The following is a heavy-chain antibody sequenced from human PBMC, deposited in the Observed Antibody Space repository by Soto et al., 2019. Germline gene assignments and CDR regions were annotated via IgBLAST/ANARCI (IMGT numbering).Heavy chain of an antibody. D-gene: IGHD3-10*01. CDR3: ARVLYYGSGSYSPYGMDV. V-gene: IGHV1-69*01. J-gene: IGHJ6*02. Sequence: QVQLVQSGAEVKKPGSSVKVSCKTSGVSFNNNGIGWVRQAPGHGLEWMGGVSPPFRTSNYARKFQGRISNNPEGSTGTVNMELSSLTSEDTAQYYCARVLYYGSGSYSPYGMDVWGQGTTVTVSS. CDR1: GVSFNNNG. CDR2: VSPPFRTS.